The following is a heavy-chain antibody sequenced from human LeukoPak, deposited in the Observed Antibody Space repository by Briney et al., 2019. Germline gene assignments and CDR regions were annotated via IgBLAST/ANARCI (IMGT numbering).Heavy chain of an antibody. Sequence: GGSLRLSCVASGFTFSSYWMGWVRQAPGKGLEWVATIKQDGSLKHYLDSVRGRFIISRDNAKNSLSLQMNSLRAEDTAMYYCARLLGESTIYDLWGQGTLVTVSS. CDR1: GFTFSSYW. CDR3: ARLLGESTIYDL. D-gene: IGHD3-16*01. V-gene: IGHV3-7*01. CDR2: IKQDGSLK. J-gene: IGHJ5*02.